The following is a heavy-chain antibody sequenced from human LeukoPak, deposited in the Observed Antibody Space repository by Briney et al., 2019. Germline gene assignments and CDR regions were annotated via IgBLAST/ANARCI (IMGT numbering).Heavy chain of an antibody. CDR2: IHPNSGGT. J-gene: IGHJ6*02. CDR3: ARHYYGSGSYYRSGGMDV. CDR1: GYTFTGYY. D-gene: IGHD3-10*01. Sequence: ASVKVSCTASGYTFTGYYMHWVRQAPGQGLEWMGWIHPNSGGTTYAQKFQGRVTMTRDTSISTDYMELSRLKSDDTAVYYCARHYYGSGSYYRSGGMDVWGQGTTVTVSS. V-gene: IGHV1-2*02.